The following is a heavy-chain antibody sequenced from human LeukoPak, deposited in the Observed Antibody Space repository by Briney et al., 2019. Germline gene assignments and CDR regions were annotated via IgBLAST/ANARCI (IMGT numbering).Heavy chain of an antibody. Sequence: ASVKVSSKASGYTSTNYDVKWVRQASEQGLEWMGWMNLNIGNTGYAHNFQGRVTMTRDTSIRTAYKERSSLGSEDTAAYYCARGRWSRSFDYWGQGTLVTVSS. D-gene: IGHD2-8*01. V-gene: IGHV1-8*01. CDR3: ARGRWSRSFDY. J-gene: IGHJ4*02. CDR1: GYTSTNYD. CDR2: MNLNIGNT.